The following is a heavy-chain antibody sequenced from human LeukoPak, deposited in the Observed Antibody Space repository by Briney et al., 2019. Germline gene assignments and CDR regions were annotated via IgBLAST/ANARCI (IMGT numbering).Heavy chain of an antibody. CDR2: IIPIFGTA. CDR1: GGTFSSYA. Sequence: ASVTVSCKASGGTFSSYALSWVGQAPGQGLEWMGGIIPIFGTANYAQKFQGRVTITTDESTSTAYMELSSLRSEDTAVYYCASPTPVSTSWGSYYFDYWGQGTLVTVSS. J-gene: IGHJ4*02. D-gene: IGHD6-13*01. CDR3: ASPTPVSTSWGSYYFDY. V-gene: IGHV1-69*05.